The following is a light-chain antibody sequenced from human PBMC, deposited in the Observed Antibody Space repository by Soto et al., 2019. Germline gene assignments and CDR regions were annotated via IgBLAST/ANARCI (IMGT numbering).Light chain of an antibody. Sequence: QLVLTQPPSASASLGASVKLTCTLSSGHSSYAIAWHQEQPEKGPRYLMDLNNDGSHTKGDGIPDRFSGSSSGAERYLIISSLQSEDEADYYCQTWGTGFQVFGGGTQLTVL. CDR3: QTWGTGFQV. CDR1: SGHSSYA. CDR2: LNNDGSH. J-gene: IGLJ2*01. V-gene: IGLV4-69*01.